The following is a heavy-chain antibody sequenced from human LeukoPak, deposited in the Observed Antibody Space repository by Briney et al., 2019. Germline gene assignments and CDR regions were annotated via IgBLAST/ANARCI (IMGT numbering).Heavy chain of an antibody. CDR3: ARGGGYDFWSGYSNDAFDI. CDR2: IFYSGST. J-gene: IGHJ3*02. D-gene: IGHD3-3*01. V-gene: IGHV4-30-4*07. Sequence: PSQTLSLTCAVSGDSTSNGGYSWNWIRQPPGKGLEWIGYIFYSGSTYYNPSLKSRVTISVHTSKNQFSLKLTSVTAADTAVYYCARGGGYDFWSGYSNDAFDIWGQGTVVTVSS. CDR1: GDSTSNGGYS.